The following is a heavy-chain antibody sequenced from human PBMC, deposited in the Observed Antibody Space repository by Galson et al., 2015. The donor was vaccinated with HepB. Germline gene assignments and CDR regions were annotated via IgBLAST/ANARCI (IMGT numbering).Heavy chain of an antibody. CDR1: GYTFINYG. CDR3: ARGGAWNDRVHAFDI. J-gene: IGHJ3*02. Sequence: SVKVSCKASGYTFINYGISWVRQAPGQGLEWMGWINTYKGNTNYAQNLQGRVTMTTDTSTSTAYMELRSLRSDDTAVYYCARGGAWNDRVHAFDIWGQGTMVTVSS. D-gene: IGHD1-1*01. CDR2: INTYKGNT. V-gene: IGHV1-18*01.